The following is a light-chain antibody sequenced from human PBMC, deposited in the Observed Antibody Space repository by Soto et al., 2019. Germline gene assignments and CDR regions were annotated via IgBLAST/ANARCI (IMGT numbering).Light chain of an antibody. CDR3: QQYGGSPPYT. CDR2: GIS. CDR1: QSVSSNY. Sequence: EIVLTQSPGTLSLSPGERATLSCRASQSVSSNYFAWYQQKPGQAPRLLIYGISIRATGIPDRFSGSGSGTDFTLTISSLDPEDFAVYYCQQYGGSPPYTFGQGTKVDIK. J-gene: IGKJ2*01. V-gene: IGKV3-20*01.